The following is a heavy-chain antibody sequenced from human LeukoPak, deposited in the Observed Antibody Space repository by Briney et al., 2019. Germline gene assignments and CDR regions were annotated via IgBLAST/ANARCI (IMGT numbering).Heavy chain of an antibody. Sequence: GGSLRLSCAASGFTFSSYGMHWVRQAPGKGLEWVAVISYDGSNKYYADSVKGRFTISRDNSKNTLYLQMNSLRAEDTAVYYCAKGPAFDIWGHGTMVTVSS. J-gene: IGHJ3*02. CDR2: ISYDGSNK. CDR3: AKGPAFDI. CDR1: GFTFSSYG. V-gene: IGHV3-30*18.